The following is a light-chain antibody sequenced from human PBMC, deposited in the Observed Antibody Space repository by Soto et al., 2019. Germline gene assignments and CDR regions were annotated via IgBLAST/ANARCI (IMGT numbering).Light chain of an antibody. V-gene: IGKV1-5*03. Sequence: DIQMTQSPSTLSASVGDRVTITCRASQSIGNWLAWYQQKPGRAPKLLMSQASSLESGVPSRFSGSGSGTEFTLSISSLQPDDFATYYCQQYATHPWAFGQGTTVEIK. CDR3: QQYATHPWA. CDR1: QSIGNW. J-gene: IGKJ1*01. CDR2: QAS.